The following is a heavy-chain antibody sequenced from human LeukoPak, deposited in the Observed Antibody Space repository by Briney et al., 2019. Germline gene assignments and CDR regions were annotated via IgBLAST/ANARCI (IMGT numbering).Heavy chain of an antibody. D-gene: IGHD3-10*01. CDR1: GFTFSDYN. Sequence: PGVSLRLSCAASGFTFSDYNMNWVRQTPGKGLEWISYISSPSSIIYYADSVKGRFTISRDNAKNSLYLQMNSLRDEDTAVYYCAREERGITIVFGYWGQGTQVTVSS. CDR3: AREERGITIVFGY. V-gene: IGHV3-48*02. CDR2: ISSPSSII. J-gene: IGHJ4*02.